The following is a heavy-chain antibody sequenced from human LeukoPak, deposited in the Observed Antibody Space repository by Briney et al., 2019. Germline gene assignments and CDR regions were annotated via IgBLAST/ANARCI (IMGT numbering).Heavy chain of an antibody. V-gene: IGHV3-48*02. CDR1: GFTFSSYS. D-gene: IGHD6-13*01. Sequence: PGGSLRLSCAASGFTFSSYSMNWVRQAPGKGLEWVSYISSSSSTIYYADSVKGRFTISRDNAKNSLYLQMNSLRDEDTAVYYCVKGVLAAARIYYYGMDVWGQGTTVTVSS. J-gene: IGHJ6*02. CDR2: ISSSSSTI. CDR3: VKGVLAAARIYYYGMDV.